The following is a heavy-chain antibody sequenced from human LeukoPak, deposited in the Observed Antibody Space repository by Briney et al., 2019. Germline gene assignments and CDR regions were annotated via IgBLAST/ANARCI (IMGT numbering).Heavy chain of an antibody. Sequence: SQTLSLTCTLSGGSISSGSYSWNWIRQHPGKGLEWVGYIYNSGSTSYNPSPKSRVTISVDTSKNQFSLKLSSVTAADTAVYFCARKKIAAAGPFDYWGRGTLVTVSS. D-gene: IGHD6-13*01. CDR1: GGSISSGSYS. CDR2: IYNSGST. CDR3: ARKKIAAAGPFDY. V-gene: IGHV4-31*03. J-gene: IGHJ4*02.